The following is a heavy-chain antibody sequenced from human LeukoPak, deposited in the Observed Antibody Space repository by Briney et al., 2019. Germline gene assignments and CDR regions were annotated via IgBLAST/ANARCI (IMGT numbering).Heavy chain of an antibody. Sequence: PSETLSLTCTVSGGSISSYYWSWIRQPPGKGLEWIGYIYYGGSTNYNPSLKSRVTISVDTSKNQFSLKLSSVTAADTAVYYCARHRPRNYDFWSGYYRDDAFDIWGQGTMVTVSS. CDR3: ARHRPRNYDFWSGYYRDDAFDI. J-gene: IGHJ3*02. V-gene: IGHV4-59*08. CDR1: GGSISSYY. CDR2: IYYGGST. D-gene: IGHD3-3*01.